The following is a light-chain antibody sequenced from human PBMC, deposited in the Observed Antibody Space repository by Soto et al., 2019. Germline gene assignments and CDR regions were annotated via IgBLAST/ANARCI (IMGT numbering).Light chain of an antibody. Sequence: EIVLTQSPGTLSLSPGERATLSCRASQSLNSFYLAWYQQKPGQAPRLPIYGSSNRATGIPDRFSGSGSGTDFTLTISRLDPEDFAVYYWQQYDFSPRPFGHRTKVE. V-gene: IGKV3-20*01. CDR3: QQYDFSPRP. CDR1: QSLNSFY. CDR2: GSS. J-gene: IGKJ1*01.